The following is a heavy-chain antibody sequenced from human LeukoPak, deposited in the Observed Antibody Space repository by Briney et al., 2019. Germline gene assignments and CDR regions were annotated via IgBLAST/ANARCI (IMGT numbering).Heavy chain of an antibody. CDR1: GGSFRDYY. Sequence: PSETLSLTCAVYGGSFRDYYWSWIRQPPGKGLEWIGEINHSGSTNYNPSLKSRVTISLDTSKNQFSQKLTSVTAADTAVYYCAKAPYLSSGSWGQGILVAVSS. J-gene: IGHJ3*01. CDR2: INHSGST. CDR3: AKAPYLSSGS. V-gene: IGHV4-34*01. D-gene: IGHD3-22*01.